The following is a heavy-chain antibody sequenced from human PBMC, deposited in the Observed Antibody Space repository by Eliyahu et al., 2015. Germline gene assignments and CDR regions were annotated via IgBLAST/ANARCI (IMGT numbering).Heavy chain of an antibody. J-gene: IGHJ4*02. CDR2: ISGSGSGT. D-gene: IGHD3-10*01. Sequence: EVQLLESGGGLVQPGGSLRLSCAASGFTFSSYAMSWVRQAPGKGLQWVAAISGSGSGTNYADSVKGRLSISRDNSKNTLDLQMNSLRAEDTAIYYCANLYYGSGSYWGTFDYWGQGTLVTVSS. V-gene: IGHV3-23*01. CDR3: ANLYYGSGSYWGTFDY. CDR1: GFTFSSYA.